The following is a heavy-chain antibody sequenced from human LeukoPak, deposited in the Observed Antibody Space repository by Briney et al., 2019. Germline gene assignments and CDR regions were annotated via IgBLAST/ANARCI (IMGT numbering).Heavy chain of an antibody. CDR3: AKPGLWSGYPIDAFDI. CDR2: ISGDGGST. CDR1: GFTFCDYA. V-gene: IGHV3-43*02. D-gene: IGHD3-3*01. Sequence: GGSLRLSCAASGFTFCDYAMHWVRQAPGKGLEWVSLISGDGGSTYYADSVKGRFTISRDNSKNSLYLQMNSLRTEDTALYYCAKPGLWSGYPIDAFDIWGQGTMVTVSS. J-gene: IGHJ3*02.